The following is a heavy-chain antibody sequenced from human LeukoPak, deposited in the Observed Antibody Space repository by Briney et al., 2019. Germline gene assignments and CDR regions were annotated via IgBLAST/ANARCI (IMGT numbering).Heavy chain of an antibody. Sequence: PGRSLRPSCAASGSTSVDYAMHWVRNAPGKGLKGFSGFSRDRGRIGSADSVKGRFTISRGHAKNSLYRRMNSLRAEDTAFNFWAKGDGSVSYYSKFAFELWGQGTIGTVSS. CDR1: GSTSVDYA. J-gene: IGHJ3*01. CDR3: AKGDGSVSYYSKFAFEL. CDR2: FSRDRGRI. V-gene: IGHV3-9*02. D-gene: IGHD3-10*01.